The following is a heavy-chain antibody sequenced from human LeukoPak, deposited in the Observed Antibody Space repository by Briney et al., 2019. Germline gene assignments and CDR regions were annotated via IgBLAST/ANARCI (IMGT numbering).Heavy chain of an antibody. V-gene: IGHV1-8*01. J-gene: IGHJ5*02. Sequence: GASVKVSCKASGYTFTSYDINWVRQATGQGLEWMRWMNPNSGNTGYAQKFQGRVSMTWNTSISTAYMELSSLKSEDTAVYYCAKIGAAARRTPNPRWFDPWGQGTLVTVSS. CDR1: GYTFTSYD. CDR2: MNPNSGNT. D-gene: IGHD6-6*01. CDR3: AKIGAAARRTPNPRWFDP.